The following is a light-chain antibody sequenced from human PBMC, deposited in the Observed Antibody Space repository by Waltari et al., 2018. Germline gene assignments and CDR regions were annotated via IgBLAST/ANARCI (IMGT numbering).Light chain of an antibody. CDR1: SSDVGGYNY. CDR2: DVS. Sequence: QSALTQPASVSGSPGQSITISCTGTSSDVGGYNYVSWYQQHPGKGPKLMTYDVSNRPSGVPNRFSGSKADNTASLTISGLQAEDEADYYCSSYTSSNSYAFGTGTKVTVL. V-gene: IGLV2-14*03. CDR3: SSYTSSNSYA. J-gene: IGLJ1*01.